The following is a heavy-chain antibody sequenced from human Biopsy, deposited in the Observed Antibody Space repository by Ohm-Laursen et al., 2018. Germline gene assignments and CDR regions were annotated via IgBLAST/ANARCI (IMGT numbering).Heavy chain of an antibody. Sequence: ASVRVSCKPSGDTFTTSAISWVRQVPGQGLDWMGRIIPILGTVDYGQNFQGRVTIRADTSTTFLELTSLRYDDTAVYYCASGNIGGIGLDVWGLGTTVTVSS. CDR3: ASGNIGGIGLDV. D-gene: IGHD3-10*01. CDR2: IIPILGTV. V-gene: IGHV1-69*04. J-gene: IGHJ6*02. CDR1: GDTFTTSA.